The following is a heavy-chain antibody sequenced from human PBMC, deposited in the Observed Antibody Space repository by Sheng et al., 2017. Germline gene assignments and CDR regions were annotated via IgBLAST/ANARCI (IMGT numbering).Heavy chain of an antibody. CDR1: GFTFTNYP. Sequence: VQLVESGGGVVQPGRSLRLSCAASGFTFTNYPMHWVRQAPGKGLEWVANIKQDGTERYYVDSVKGRFTISRDNAKNSLYLQMSSLRAEDTAVYYCARDHFYGSGSSPGIFDYWGQGTLVTVSS. CDR3: ARDHFYGSGSSPGIFDY. CDR2: IKQDGTER. D-gene: IGHD3-10*01. J-gene: IGHJ4*02. V-gene: IGHV3-7*01.